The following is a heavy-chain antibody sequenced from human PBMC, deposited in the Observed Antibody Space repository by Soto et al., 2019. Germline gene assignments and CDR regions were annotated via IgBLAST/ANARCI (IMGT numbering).Heavy chain of an antibody. V-gene: IGHV4-31*03. CDR2: IYDNGIT. J-gene: IGHJ6*02. Sequence: QVPLQESGPGLVKPSQTLSLTCNVYGGSISGGRYYWNWIRQHPGKGLEWIGNIYDNGITYYNPSLKSRVIISEDTSKNQFSLRLSSVTAADTAVYYCTRDRGFGMDVWGQGTTVTVSS. CDR1: GGSISGGRYY. CDR3: TRDRGFGMDV.